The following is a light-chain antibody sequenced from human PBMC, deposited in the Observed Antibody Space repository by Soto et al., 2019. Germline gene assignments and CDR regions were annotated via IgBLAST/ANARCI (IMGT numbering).Light chain of an antibody. V-gene: IGLV1-44*01. J-gene: IGLJ3*02. CDR3: ASWDDSLNGPV. Sequence: QSAVTQTPSASGTPGQTVTISCSGSSSNLGGNTVNWYQQVPGTAPKLLIYSNDQRPSGVPDRFSGSKSGTSASLAIGGLQSEDEADYFCASWDDSLNGPVFGGGTKLTVL. CDR2: SND. CDR1: SSNLGGNT.